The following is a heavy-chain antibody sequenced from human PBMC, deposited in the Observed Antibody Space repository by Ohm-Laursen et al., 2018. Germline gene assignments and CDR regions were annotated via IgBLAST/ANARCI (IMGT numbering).Heavy chain of an antibody. CDR3: AGSGIAAAGNLVY. CDR1: GDPISRYY. CDR2: IYSSGST. Sequence: TLSLTCTVSGDPISRYYWSWIRQPAGKGLEWIGRIYSSGSTNYNPSLKSRVTISVDTSKNQFSLKLSSVAAADTAVYYCAGSGIAAAGNLVYWGQGTLVTVSS. D-gene: IGHD6-13*01. V-gene: IGHV4-4*07. J-gene: IGHJ4*02.